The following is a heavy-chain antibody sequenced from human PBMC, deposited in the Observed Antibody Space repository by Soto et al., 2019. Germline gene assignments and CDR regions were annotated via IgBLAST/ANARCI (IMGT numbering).Heavy chain of an antibody. Sequence: GGSLRLSCAASGFTFSSYGMHWVRQAPGKGLEWVAVIWYDGSNKYYADSVKGRFTISRDNSKNTLDLQMNSLRAEDTAVYYCARVRRVSSGFDAFDIWGQGTMVTVSS. V-gene: IGHV3-33*01. CDR2: IWYDGSNK. D-gene: IGHD3-22*01. CDR1: GFTFSSYG. CDR3: ARVRRVSSGFDAFDI. J-gene: IGHJ3*02.